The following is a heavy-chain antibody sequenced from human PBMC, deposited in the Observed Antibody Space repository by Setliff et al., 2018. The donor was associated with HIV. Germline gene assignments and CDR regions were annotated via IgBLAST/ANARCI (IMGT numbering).Heavy chain of an antibody. Sequence: SETLSLTCTVSGGSISSHYWSWIRQPAGKGLEWIGHIYSSENTNYNPSLKSRVTISVDTSNHQLPLRLSSVAAADTAVYYCARHESGRSSSWSNFDYWGQGTLVTVS. J-gene: IGHJ4*02. CDR3: ARHESGRSSSWSNFDY. D-gene: IGHD6-13*01. CDR1: GGSISSHY. CDR2: IYSSENT. V-gene: IGHV4-59*08.